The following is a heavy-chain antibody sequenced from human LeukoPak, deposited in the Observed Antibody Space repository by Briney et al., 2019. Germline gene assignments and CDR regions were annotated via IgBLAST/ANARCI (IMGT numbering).Heavy chain of an antibody. CDR2: INWNGGST. J-gene: IGHJ4*02. CDR1: GFTFDDYG. Sequence: PGGSLRLSCAASGFTFDDYGMSWVRQAPGKGLEGVSGINWNGGSTGYADSVKGRFTISRDNAKTSLYLQMNSLRAEDTAVYFCARSPPPVWGYVFDYWGQGTLVTVSS. CDR3: ARSPPPVWGYVFDY. D-gene: IGHD3-16*01. V-gene: IGHV3-20*04.